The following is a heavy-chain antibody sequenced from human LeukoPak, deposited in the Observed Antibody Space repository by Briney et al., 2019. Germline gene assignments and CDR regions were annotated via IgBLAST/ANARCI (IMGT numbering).Heavy chain of an antibody. D-gene: IGHD6-13*01. Sequence: SQTLSLTCAISGDSVSSNSAAWNWIRQSPSRGLEWLGRTYYRSNWYKDYAVSAKSRITINPDTSKNQFSLQLNSLTPEDTAMYYCARDPYSISWYYFDYWGQGTLVTVSS. CDR2: TYYRSNWYK. J-gene: IGHJ4*02. CDR3: ARDPYSISWYYFDY. CDR1: GDSVSSNSAA. V-gene: IGHV6-1*01.